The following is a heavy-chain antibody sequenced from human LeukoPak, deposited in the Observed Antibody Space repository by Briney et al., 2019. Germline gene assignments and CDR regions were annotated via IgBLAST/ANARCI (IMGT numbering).Heavy chain of an antibody. V-gene: IGHV4-4*07. D-gene: IGHD6-13*01. CDR2: IYTSGST. CDR3: ARGRSSSWYHYFDY. Sequence: PSETLSLTCTVSGGSISSYYWSWIRQPAGKGLEWIGRIYTSGSTNYNPSLKSRVTMSVDTSKNQFSLKLSSVTAADTAVYYCARGRSSSWYHYFDYWGQGTLVTVSS. J-gene: IGHJ4*02. CDR1: GGSISSYY.